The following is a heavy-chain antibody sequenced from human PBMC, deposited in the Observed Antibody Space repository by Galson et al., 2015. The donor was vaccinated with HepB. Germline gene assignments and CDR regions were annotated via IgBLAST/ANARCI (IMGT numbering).Heavy chain of an antibody. CDR1: GFSLSTSGMC. D-gene: IGHD1-26*01. V-gene: IGHV2-70*01. CDR3: ARMSVGGSYPDQNYFDY. Sequence: PALVKPTQTLTLTCTFSGFSLSTSGMCVSWIRQPPGKALEWLALIDWDDDKYYSTSLKTRLTISKDTSKNQVVLTMTNMDPVDTATYYCARMSVGGSYPDQNYFDYWGQGTLVTVSS. J-gene: IGHJ4*02. CDR2: IDWDDDK.